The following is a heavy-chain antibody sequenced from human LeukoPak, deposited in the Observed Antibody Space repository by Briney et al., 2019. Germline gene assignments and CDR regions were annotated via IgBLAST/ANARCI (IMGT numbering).Heavy chain of an antibody. CDR3: AKAFMTTVVTPHWFDP. CDR2: ISGSGGST. D-gene: IGHD4-23*01. Sequence: GGSLRLFCAASGFTFSSYAMSWVRQAPGKGLEWVSAISGSGGSTYYADSVKGRFTISRDNSKNTLYLQMNSLRAEDTAVYYCAKAFMTTVVTPHWFDPWGQGTLVTVSS. CDR1: GFTFSSYA. J-gene: IGHJ5*02. V-gene: IGHV3-23*01.